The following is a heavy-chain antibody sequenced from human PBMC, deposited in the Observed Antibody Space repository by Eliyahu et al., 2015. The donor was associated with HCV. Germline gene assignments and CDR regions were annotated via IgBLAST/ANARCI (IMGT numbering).Heavy chain of an antibody. J-gene: IGHJ4*02. CDR3: GRYSSPVTTPFDY. Sequence: QLQLQESGPGLVKTSETLSLICTVSGASLTSSMSYWGWVRQPPGKGLEWIGSIHYSGSTYYTPSLKSRVIISVDTSKNQFSLRLNSVTAADTAVYYCGRYSSPVTTPFDYWGQGTLVTVSS. D-gene: IGHD4-17*01. CDR2: IHYSGST. V-gene: IGHV4-39*01. CDR1: GASLTSSMSY.